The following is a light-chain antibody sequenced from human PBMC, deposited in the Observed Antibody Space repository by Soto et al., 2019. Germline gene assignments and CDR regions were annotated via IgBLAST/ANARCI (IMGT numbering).Light chain of an antibody. Sequence: DIQMTQSPSTVSASVGDRVTITCRASQSISSWLAWYQQKPGKAPKLLIYKASNLESGVPSRFSGSGSGTEFTLTISSLQPDDFATYYCQHYNSYSEAFDQGTKVELK. CDR1: QSISSW. CDR2: KAS. CDR3: QHYNSYSEA. V-gene: IGKV1-5*03. J-gene: IGKJ1*01.